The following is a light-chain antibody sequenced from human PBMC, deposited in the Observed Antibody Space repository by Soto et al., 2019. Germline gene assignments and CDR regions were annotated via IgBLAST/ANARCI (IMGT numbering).Light chain of an antibody. CDR1: QSISSW. CDR3: QQYNSYSWT. Sequence: DRQRTRAPPSRISSVGESVAMAYRASQSISSWLAWYQQKPGKAPKLLIYDASSLESGVPSRFSGSGSGTEYPLSFSSLQPDRFATYYCQQYNSYSWTCGQGTKVDIK. CDR2: DAS. V-gene: IGKV1-5*01. J-gene: IGKJ1*01.